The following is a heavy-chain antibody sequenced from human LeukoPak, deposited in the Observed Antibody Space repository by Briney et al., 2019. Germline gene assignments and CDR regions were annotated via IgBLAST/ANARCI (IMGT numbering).Heavy chain of an antibody. V-gene: IGHV1-2*04. CDR3: AREDNTLPYFQH. J-gene: IGHJ1*01. CDR2: INPNSGGT. CDR1: GYTFTGYY. D-gene: IGHD2-15*01. Sequence: ASVKVSCKASGYTFTGYYTHWVRQAPGQGLEWMGWINPNSGGTNYAQKFQGWVTMTRDTSISTAYMELSRLRSDDTAVYYCAREDNTLPYFQHWGQGTLVTVSS.